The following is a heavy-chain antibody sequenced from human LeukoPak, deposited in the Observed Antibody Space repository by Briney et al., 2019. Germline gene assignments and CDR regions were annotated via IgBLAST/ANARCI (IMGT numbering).Heavy chain of an antibody. Sequence: SVKVSCKASGGTFSSYAISWVRQAPGQGLEWMGGIIPIFGTANYAQKFQDRVTITADESTSTAYMELSSLRSEDTAVYYCARADYRMDYYYYGMDVWGQGTTVTVSS. CDR1: GGTFSSYA. V-gene: IGHV1-69*13. CDR3: ARADYRMDYYYYGMDV. J-gene: IGHJ6*02. CDR2: IIPIFGTA. D-gene: IGHD4-11*01.